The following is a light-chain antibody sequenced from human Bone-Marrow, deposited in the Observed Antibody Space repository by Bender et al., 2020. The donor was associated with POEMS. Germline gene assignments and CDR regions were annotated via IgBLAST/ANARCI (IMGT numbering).Light chain of an antibody. CDR3: NSYTSSATRV. CDR1: SSDIGAYNY. Sequence: QSALTQPASVSGSLGQSVTISCTGTSSDIGAYNYVSWYQQHPGKAPKLMIYDVSNRPSGVSNRFSGSKSGNTASLTISGLQAEDEADYYCNSYTSSATRVFGGGTKLTVL. CDR2: DVS. J-gene: IGLJ3*02. V-gene: IGLV2-14*03.